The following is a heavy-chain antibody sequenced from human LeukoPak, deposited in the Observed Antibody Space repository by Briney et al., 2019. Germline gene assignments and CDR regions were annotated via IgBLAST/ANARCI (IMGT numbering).Heavy chain of an antibody. CDR3: AKDPSGPYDYVWGSYPPGHYFDY. CDR2: ISGSGGAT. V-gene: IGHV3-23*01. D-gene: IGHD3-16*02. CDR1: GITLSHYG. J-gene: IGHJ4*02. Sequence: PRGSLRLSCAVSGITLSHYGMSWVRQAPGKGLEWVSVISGSGGATYYADSVKGRFTISRDNSKNTLYLQMNSLRAEDTAVYYCAKDPSGPYDYVWGSYPPGHYFDYWGQGTLVTVSS.